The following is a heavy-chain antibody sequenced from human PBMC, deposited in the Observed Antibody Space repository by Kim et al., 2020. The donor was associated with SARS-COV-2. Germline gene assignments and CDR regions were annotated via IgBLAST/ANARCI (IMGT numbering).Heavy chain of an antibody. V-gene: IGHV3-30-3*01. J-gene: IGHJ3*02. CDR1: GFTFSSYA. Sequence: GGSLRLSCAASGFTFSSYAMHWVRQAPGKGLEWVAVISYDGSNKYYADSVKGRFTISRDNSKNTLYLQMNSLRAEDTAVYYCARFRGEGRAFDIWGQGTMVTVSS. D-gene: IGHD3-16*01. CDR3: ARFRGEGRAFDI. CDR2: ISYDGSNK.